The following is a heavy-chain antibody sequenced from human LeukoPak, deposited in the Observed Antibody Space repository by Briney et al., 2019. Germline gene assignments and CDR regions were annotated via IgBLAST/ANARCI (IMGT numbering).Heavy chain of an antibody. CDR3: TTPLPPIVVVTCNGGGN. D-gene: IGHD2-21*02. CDR1: GFTFSTYW. Sequence: GGSLRLSCAASGFTFSTYWMSWVRQAPGKGLEWVANIKQDGSAQSYVDSVKGRFTISRDNAGNSVYLQMNSLRAEDTAVYYCTTPLPPIVVVTCNGGGNLGQGTLVTVSS. V-gene: IGHV3-7*01. CDR2: IKQDGSAQ. J-gene: IGHJ4*02.